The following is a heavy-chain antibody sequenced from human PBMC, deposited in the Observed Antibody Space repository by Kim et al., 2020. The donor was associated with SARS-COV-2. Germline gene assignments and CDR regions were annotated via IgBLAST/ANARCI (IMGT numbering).Heavy chain of an antibody. J-gene: IGHJ4*02. CDR1: GFTFSSYG. CDR3: AKDRPYTTSDY. D-gene: IGHD2-2*02. Sequence: GGSLRLSCAASGFTFSSYGMHWVRQAPGKGLEWVAVISYDGSNKYYADSVKGRFTISRDNSKNTLYLQMNSLRAEDTAVYYCAKDRPYTTSDYWGQGTL. V-gene: IGHV3-30*18. CDR2: ISYDGSNK.